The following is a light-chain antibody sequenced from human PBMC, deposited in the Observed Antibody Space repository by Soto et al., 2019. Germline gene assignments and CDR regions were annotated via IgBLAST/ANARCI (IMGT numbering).Light chain of an antibody. Sequence: EIVLTQSPGTLSLSPGQRANLSCRASQSVISTYLTWYQQKPGQAPRLLIYSASNRATGVPDRFSGSGSGTDFTLTISRLEPEDFAVYYCQQYDNALWTFGQGTKVEI. CDR2: SAS. J-gene: IGKJ1*01. CDR3: QQYDNALWT. CDR1: QSVISTY. V-gene: IGKV3-20*01.